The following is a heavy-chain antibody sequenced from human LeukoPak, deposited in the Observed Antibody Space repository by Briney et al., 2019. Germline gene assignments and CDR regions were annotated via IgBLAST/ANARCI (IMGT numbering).Heavy chain of an antibody. CDR1: GGSFSGYY. Sequence: SETLSLTCAVYGGSFSGYYWSWIRQPPGKGLEWIGEINHSGSTNYNPSLTSRVTITVDTSKNQCSLKLSSVTAADTAVYYCARGLHPLTYYYDSSGGIDYWGQGTLVTVSS. CDR3: ARGLHPLTYYYDSSGGIDY. V-gene: IGHV4-34*01. J-gene: IGHJ4*02. D-gene: IGHD3-22*01. CDR2: INHSGST.